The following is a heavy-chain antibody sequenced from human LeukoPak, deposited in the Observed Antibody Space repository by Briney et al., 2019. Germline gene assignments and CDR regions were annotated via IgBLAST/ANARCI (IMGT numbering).Heavy chain of an antibody. Sequence: PSETLSLTCTVSGGSISSYYWSWIRQPPGKGLEWIGYIYYSGSTNYNPSLKSRVTISVDTSKNQFSLKLSSVTAADTAVYYCASLLIAAAGTVDYWGQGTLVTVSS. CDR3: ASLLIAAAGTVDY. V-gene: IGHV4-59*01. CDR1: GGSISSYY. D-gene: IGHD6-13*01. J-gene: IGHJ4*02. CDR2: IYYSGST.